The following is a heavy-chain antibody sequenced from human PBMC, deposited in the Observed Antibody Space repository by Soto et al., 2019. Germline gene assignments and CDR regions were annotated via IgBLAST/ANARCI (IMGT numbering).Heavy chain of an antibody. CDR1: GGSSSSYY. CDR3: ARGRSGDPRYFAY. CDR2: IYYSGST. Sequence: SETLSLTCTVSGGSSSSYYGSWIRQPPGKGLGWIGYIYYSGSTNYNPSLKSRVTILLDTSKKQFSLRLNSVTAADTAMYYCARGRSGDPRYFAYWGQGTLVTVS. J-gene: IGHJ4*02. D-gene: IGHD3-3*01. V-gene: IGHV4-59*01.